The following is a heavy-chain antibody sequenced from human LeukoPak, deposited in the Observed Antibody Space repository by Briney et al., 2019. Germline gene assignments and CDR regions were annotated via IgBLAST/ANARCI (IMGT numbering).Heavy chain of an antibody. J-gene: IGHJ4*02. CDR1: GFTFSSYG. CDR3: AKDHYYYGSGIYFMHYFDY. V-gene: IGHV3-30*18. D-gene: IGHD3-10*01. Sequence: GGSLRLSCAAFGFTFSSYGMHWVRQAPGKGLEWVAVISYDGSNKYYADSVKGRFTISRENSKNTLHLQMNSLRAEDTAVYYCAKDHYYYGSGIYFMHYFDYWGQGTLVTVSS. CDR2: ISYDGSNK.